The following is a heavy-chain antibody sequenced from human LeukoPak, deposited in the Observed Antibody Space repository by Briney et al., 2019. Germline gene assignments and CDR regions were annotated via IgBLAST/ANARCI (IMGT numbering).Heavy chain of an antibody. J-gene: IGHJ4*02. CDR1: GGSISSFY. Sequence: PSETLSLTCTVSGGSISSFYWRWIRQPPGEGLEWIGYIYYTGSTSYNPSLKSRVNMSVDTSKSEFSLKLSSVTAADTAVYYCARSMGDFDFWGQGTLVTVSS. CDR3: ARSMGDFDF. V-gene: IGHV4-59*01. D-gene: IGHD2/OR15-2a*01. CDR2: IYYTGST.